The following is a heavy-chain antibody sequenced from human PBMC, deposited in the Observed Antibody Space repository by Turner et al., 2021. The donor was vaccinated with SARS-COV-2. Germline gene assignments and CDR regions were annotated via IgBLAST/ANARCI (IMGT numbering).Heavy chain of an antibody. CDR2: INHGEST. J-gene: IGHJ4*02. V-gene: IGHV4-34*01. Sequence: QVQLQQWGAGLLKPSETLSLTCAVYGGSFSGYYWSWIRQPPGTGLEWIGEINHGESTNYNPSLKSRVTISVDTSKNQFSLKLSSVTAADTAVYYCARSGWSLWYFDYWGQGTLVTVSS. CDR3: ARSGWSLWYFDY. CDR1: GGSFSGYY. D-gene: IGHD6-19*01.